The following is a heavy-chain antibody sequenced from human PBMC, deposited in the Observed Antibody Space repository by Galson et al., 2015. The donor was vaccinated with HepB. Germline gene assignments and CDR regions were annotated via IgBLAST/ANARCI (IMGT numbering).Heavy chain of an antibody. V-gene: IGHV3-30*18. CDR2: ISYDGSNK. CDR1: GFTFSSYG. D-gene: IGHD1-26*01. Sequence: SLRLSCAASGFTFSSYGTHWVRQAPGKGLEWVAVISYDGSNKYYADSVKGRFTISRDNSKNTPYLQMNSLRAEDTAVYYCAKPQFDSGSYYFFDYWGQGTLVTVSS. J-gene: IGHJ4*02. CDR3: AKPQFDSGSYYFFDY.